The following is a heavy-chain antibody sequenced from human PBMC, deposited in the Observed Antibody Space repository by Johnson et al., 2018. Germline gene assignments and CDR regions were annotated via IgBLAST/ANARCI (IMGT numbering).Heavy chain of an antibody. CDR1: GFTFSSYD. Sequence: VQLVESGGGVVQPGRSLRLSCAASGFTFSSYDMHWVRQSTEKSLEWVSAIGTAGDTYYPGSGKGRFTISRENAKHSLYLQMNNLRVGDTAVYYWASAARSGHYPYWGQGTLVTVSS. CDR2: IGTAGDT. J-gene: IGHJ4*02. D-gene: IGHD3-22*01. CDR3: ASAARSGHYPY. V-gene: IGHV3-13*01.